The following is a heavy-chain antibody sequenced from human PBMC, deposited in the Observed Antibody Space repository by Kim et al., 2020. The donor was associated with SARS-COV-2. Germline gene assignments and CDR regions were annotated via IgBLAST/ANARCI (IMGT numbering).Heavy chain of an antibody. D-gene: IGHD2-21*01. CDR1: GFTFTGYA. CDR2: IDGSDGTT. J-gene: IGHJ1*01. V-gene: IGHV3-23*01. Sequence: GGSLRLSCTTSGFTFTGYAMSWVRQAPGKGLEWVSSIDGSDGTTYYVDSVKGRFTISRDNSKNTLYLQMSTLSAHDTAAHYCMKVGWGSIWDHWGHVTLV. CDR3: MKVGWGSIWDH.